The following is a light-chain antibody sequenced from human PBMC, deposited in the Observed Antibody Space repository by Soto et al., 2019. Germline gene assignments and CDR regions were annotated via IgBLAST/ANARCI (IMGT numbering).Light chain of an antibody. V-gene: IGKV3-20*01. CDR1: QSVSRTY. Sequence: EVVLTQSPATLSLSPGERATLSCRASQSVSRTYLAWYQQKPGQAPRLLIYDTSNRATGIPDRFSGSGSGTDFALTISRLEPDDFAVYYCQEYGNSRTFGQGTKVDIK. CDR3: QEYGNSRT. CDR2: DTS. J-gene: IGKJ1*01.